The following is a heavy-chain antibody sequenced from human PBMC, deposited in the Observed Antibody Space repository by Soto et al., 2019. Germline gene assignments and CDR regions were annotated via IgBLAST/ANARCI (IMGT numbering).Heavy chain of an antibody. D-gene: IGHD1-26*01. Sequence: PSETLSLTCTVSGDSISSYYWSWFRQPPGKGLQWIGYVSNGGGTNYNPSLWSRVTISLDTSKNQFSLRLSSVTAGDTAVYFCARGSINVGAQVNDCRGQGTLVTVSS. CDR1: GDSISSYY. CDR3: ARGSINVGAQVNDC. J-gene: IGHJ4*02. CDR2: VSNGGGT. V-gene: IGHV4-59*01.